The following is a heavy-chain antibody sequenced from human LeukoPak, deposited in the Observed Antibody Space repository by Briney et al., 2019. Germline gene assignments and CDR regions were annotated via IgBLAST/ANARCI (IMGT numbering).Heavy chain of an antibody. Sequence: ASVTVSCTASGYTFTDYYMHWVRQAPGQGLEWMGWINPKSGGTYYAQKFQDRVTMTRDTSISTAYMELSRLRSDDTAVYYCAISYEYDMDVWGQGTTVAVSS. J-gene: IGHJ6*02. CDR3: AISYEYDMDV. V-gene: IGHV1-2*02. CDR2: INPKSGGT. CDR1: GYTFTDYY.